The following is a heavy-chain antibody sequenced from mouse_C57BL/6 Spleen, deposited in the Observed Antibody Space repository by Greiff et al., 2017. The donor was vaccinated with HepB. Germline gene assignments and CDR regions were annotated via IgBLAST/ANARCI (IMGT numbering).Heavy chain of an antibody. V-gene: IGHV1-50*01. CDR1: GYTFTSYW. Sequence: QVQLQQPGAELVKPGASVKLSCKASGYTFTSYWMQWVKQRPGQGLEWIGEIDPSDSYTNYNQKFKGKATLTVDTSSSTAYMQLSSLTSEDSAVYYCARKDYGSSYCWYFDVWGTGTTVTVSS. CDR2: IDPSDSYT. CDR3: ARKDYGSSYCWYFDV. D-gene: IGHD1-1*01. J-gene: IGHJ1*03.